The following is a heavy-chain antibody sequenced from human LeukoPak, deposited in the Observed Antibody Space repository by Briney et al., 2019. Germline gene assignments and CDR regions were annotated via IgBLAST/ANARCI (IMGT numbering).Heavy chain of an antibody. CDR2: INPSGGST. V-gene: IGHV1-46*01. J-gene: IGHJ4*02. CDR1: GYTFTSYY. Sequence: ASVKVSCKASGYTFTSYYMHWVRQAPGQGLEWMGIINPSGGSTSYAQKFQGRVTMTRYTSTSTVYMELSSLRSEDTAVYYCARDFPTTVTYYDILTGFDYWGQGTLVTVSS. CDR3: ARDFPTTVTYYDILTGFDY. D-gene: IGHD3-9*01.